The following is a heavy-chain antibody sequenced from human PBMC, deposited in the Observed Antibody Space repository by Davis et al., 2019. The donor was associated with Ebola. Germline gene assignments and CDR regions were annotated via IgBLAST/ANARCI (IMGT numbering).Heavy chain of an antibody. J-gene: IGHJ4*02. CDR1: GFTFSSYA. V-gene: IGHV3-30-3*01. D-gene: IGHD5-18*01. CDR3: ARDSGYSYVSVFDY. CDR2: ISYDGSNK. Sequence: GGSLRLSCAASGFTFSSYAMSWVRQAPGKGLEWVAVISYDGSNKYYADSVKGRFTISRDNSKNTLYLQMNSLRAEDTAVYYCARDSGYSYVSVFDYWGQGTLVTVSS.